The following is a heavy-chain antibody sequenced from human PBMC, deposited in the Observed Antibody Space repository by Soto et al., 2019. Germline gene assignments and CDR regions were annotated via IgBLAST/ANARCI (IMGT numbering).Heavy chain of an antibody. CDR1: GGSISSYY. V-gene: IGHV4-59*01. D-gene: IGHD6-13*01. CDR2: IYYSGST. Sequence: SETLSLTCTISGGSISSYYWSWIRQPPGKGLEWIGYIYYSGSTNYNPSLKSRVTITVDTSKNQFSLKLSSVTAADTAVYYCARGRIAAAGIDYWGRGTLVTVSS. J-gene: IGHJ4*02. CDR3: ARGRIAAAGIDY.